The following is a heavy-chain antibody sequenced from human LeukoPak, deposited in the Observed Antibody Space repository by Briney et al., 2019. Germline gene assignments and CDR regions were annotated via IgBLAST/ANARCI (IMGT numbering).Heavy chain of an antibody. CDR2: VHYSGST. D-gene: IGHD1-20*01. V-gene: IGHV4-34*01. CDR3: AKHGGRYNWSPSD. J-gene: IGHJ4*02. CDR1: GGSFSGYY. Sequence: PSETLSLTCAVYGGSFSGYYWGWIRQPPGKGLEWIGSVHYSGSTSGTTYYNTSLESRVTISVDTSQSQFSLKLSSVTAADTAVYYCAKHGGRYNWSPSDWGQGTLVTVSS.